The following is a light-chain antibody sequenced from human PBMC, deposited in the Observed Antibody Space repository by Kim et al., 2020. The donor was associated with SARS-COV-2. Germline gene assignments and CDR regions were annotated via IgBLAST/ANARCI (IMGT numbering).Light chain of an antibody. V-gene: IGKV3-11*01. CDR3: QQRSNWPPWT. CDR2: DAS. J-gene: IGKJ1*01. CDR1: QSVSSY. Sequence: EIVLTQSPATLSLSPGERATLSCMASQSVSSYLAWYQQKPGQAPRLLIYDASNRATGIPARFSGSGSGTDFTLTISSLEPEDFAVYYCQQRSNWPPWTFVQGTKVDIK.